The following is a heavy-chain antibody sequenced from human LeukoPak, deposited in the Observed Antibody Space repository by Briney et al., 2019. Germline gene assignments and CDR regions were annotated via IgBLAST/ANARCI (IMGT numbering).Heavy chain of an antibody. CDR3: VRLRRNSDTSGYYYYYDF. CDR2: ISVRSNYI. J-gene: IGHJ4*02. Sequence: GGSLRLSCVAPGSSLSSFSISWVRQAPGKGLEWVSSISVRSNYIYYADSVRGRFSISRDDARDSLFLQMNSLRAEDTAVYYCVRLRRNSDTSGYYYYYDFWGQGTLVTVPS. CDR1: GSSLSSFS. V-gene: IGHV3-21*01. D-gene: IGHD3-22*01.